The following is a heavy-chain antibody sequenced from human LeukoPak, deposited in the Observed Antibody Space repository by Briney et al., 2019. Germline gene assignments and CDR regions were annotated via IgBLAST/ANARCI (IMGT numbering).Heavy chain of an antibody. D-gene: IGHD3-10*01. Sequence: PSETLSLTCTVSGGSISSGDYYWSWIRQPPGKGLEWIGEINHSGSTNYNPSLKSRVTISVDTSKNQFSLKLSSVTAADTAVYYCARRLKGAVLLWFGESLGWFDPWGQGTLVTVSS. CDR2: INHSGST. J-gene: IGHJ5*02. V-gene: IGHV4-39*07. CDR3: ARRLKGAVLLWFGESLGWFDP. CDR1: GGSISSGDYY.